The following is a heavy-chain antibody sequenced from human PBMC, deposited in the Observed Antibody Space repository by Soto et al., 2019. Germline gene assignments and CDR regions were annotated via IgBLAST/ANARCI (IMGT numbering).Heavy chain of an antibody. J-gene: IGHJ6*02. CDR1: GFTLSNYA. Sequence: EVQLVESGGGLVQPGGSLRLSCAASGFTLSNYAVNWVRQAPGKGLEWVSYISSDSRYIYHGDSVKGRFTISRDNARNSVYLQMNRLRDEDTAVYYCARIKLVDFFFINVEVYDMDVWGQGTPVTVSS. CDR2: ISSDSRYI. V-gene: IGHV3-48*02. CDR3: ARIKLVDFFFINVEVYDMDV. D-gene: IGHD2-2*01.